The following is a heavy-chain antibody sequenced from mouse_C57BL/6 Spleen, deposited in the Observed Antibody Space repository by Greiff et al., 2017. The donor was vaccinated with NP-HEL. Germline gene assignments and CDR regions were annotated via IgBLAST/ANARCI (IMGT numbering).Heavy chain of an antibody. J-gene: IGHJ2*01. Sequence: EVQVVESGGGLVKPGGSLKLSCAASGFTFSSYAMSWVRQTPEKRLERVATISDGGSYTYYPDNVKGRFTISRDNAKNNLYLQMSHLKSEDTAMYYCARDGNHSFDYWGQGTTLTVSA. D-gene: IGHD2-1*01. CDR1: GFTFSSYA. CDR3: ARDGNHSFDY. CDR2: ISDGGSYT. V-gene: IGHV5-4*01.